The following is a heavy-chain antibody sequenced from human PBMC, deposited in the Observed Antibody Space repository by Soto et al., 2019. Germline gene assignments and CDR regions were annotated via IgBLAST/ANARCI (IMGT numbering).Heavy chain of an antibody. CDR3: ARQPATTYGSAGPPDV. J-gene: IGHJ6*02. Sequence: ASVKVSCKTSGYTFTSYGISWVRQAPGQGPEWMGWISTYTDRIHYAQKFQARVTMTRDTSRSTAFLELRGLRYGDTAVYYCARQPATTYGSAGPPDVWG. D-gene: IGHD3-10*01. CDR1: GYTFTSYG. CDR2: ISTYTDRI. V-gene: IGHV1-18*01.